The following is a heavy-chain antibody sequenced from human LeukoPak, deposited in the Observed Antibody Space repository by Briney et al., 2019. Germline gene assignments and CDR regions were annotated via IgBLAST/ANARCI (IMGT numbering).Heavy chain of an antibody. Sequence: SETLSLTCAVSGYSISSGYYWGWIRQPPGKGLEWIGSIYHSGSTYYNPSLKRRVTISVDTSKNQFSLKLSSVTAADTAVYYCARQLGGMTTVTTILDYWGQGTLVTVSS. V-gene: IGHV4-38-2*01. J-gene: IGHJ4*02. CDR2: IYHSGST. CDR3: ARQLGGMTTVTTILDY. D-gene: IGHD4-11*01. CDR1: GYSISSGYY.